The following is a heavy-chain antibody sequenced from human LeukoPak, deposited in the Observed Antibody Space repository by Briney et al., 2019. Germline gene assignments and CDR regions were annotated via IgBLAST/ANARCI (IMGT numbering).Heavy chain of an antibody. Sequence: GGTLRLSCAASGFTFSSYGMSWVRQAPGKGLEWVSAISGSGGSTYYADSVKGRFTISRDNSKNTLYLQMNSLRAEDTAVYYCASRSGWRYFDYWGQGTLVTVSS. CDR1: GFTFSSYG. CDR2: ISGSGGST. CDR3: ASRSGWRYFDY. J-gene: IGHJ4*02. V-gene: IGHV3-23*01. D-gene: IGHD6-19*01.